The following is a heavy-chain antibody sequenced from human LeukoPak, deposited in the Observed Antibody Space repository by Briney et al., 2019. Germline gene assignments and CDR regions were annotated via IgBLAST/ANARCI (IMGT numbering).Heavy chain of an antibody. CDR3: AKDLQVGGYSYASAWDFDY. CDR1: GFTFSSYA. Sequence: PGGSLRLSCAASGFTFSSYAMSWVRQAPGKGLEWVSAISGSGGSTYYADSVKGRFTISRDNSKNTLYLQMNSLRAVDTAVYYCAKDLQVGGYSYASAWDFDYWGQGTLVTVSS. V-gene: IGHV3-23*01. D-gene: IGHD5-18*01. J-gene: IGHJ4*02. CDR2: ISGSGGST.